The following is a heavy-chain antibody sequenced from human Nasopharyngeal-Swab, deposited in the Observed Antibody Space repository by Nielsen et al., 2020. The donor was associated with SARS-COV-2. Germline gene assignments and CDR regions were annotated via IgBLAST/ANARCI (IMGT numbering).Heavy chain of an antibody. D-gene: IGHD6-13*01. J-gene: IGHJ4*02. CDR2: ILTNGST. V-gene: IGHV4-61*02. CDR3: ARWGNSSSWYYFDY. CDR1: GGSISSGSYY. Sequence: SETLSLTCTVSGGSISSGSYYWSWIRQPAGKGLEWIGRILTNGSTNYNPSLKSRVTISVDTSKNQFSLKLSSVTAADTAVYYCARWGNSSSWYYFDYWGQGTLVTVSS.